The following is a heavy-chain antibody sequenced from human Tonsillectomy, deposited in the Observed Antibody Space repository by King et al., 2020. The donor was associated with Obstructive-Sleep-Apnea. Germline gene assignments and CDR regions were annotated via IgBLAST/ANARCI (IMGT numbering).Heavy chain of an antibody. CDR1: GFTFSSYA. CDR3: ATFSTYYDILTGYYNVPYYFDC. J-gene: IGHJ4*02. Sequence: VQLVESGGGLVQPGGSLRLSCAASGFTFSSYAMSWVRQAPGKGLEWVSAISRSGGSTYYADSVKGRFTISRDISKNTLYLQMNSLRAEDTAVYYCATFSTYYDILTGYYNVPYYFDCWGQGTLVTVSS. D-gene: IGHD3-9*01. CDR2: ISRSGGST. V-gene: IGHV3-23*04.